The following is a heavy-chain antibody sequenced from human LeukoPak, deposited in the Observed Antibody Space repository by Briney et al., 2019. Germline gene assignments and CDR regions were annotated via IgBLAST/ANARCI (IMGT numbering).Heavy chain of an antibody. Sequence: SETLSLTCNVSGVSVSDGRYYWTWIRQHPGKGLEWIGYKYYSGSAKYNPSLKSRLTISIDTSKNQFSLQLSSVTAADTATYYCATPYCSSISCLDVFNMWGQGTRVTVSS. J-gene: IGHJ3*02. CDR2: KYYSGSA. D-gene: IGHD2-2*01. CDR3: ATPYCSSISCLDVFNM. CDR1: GVSVSDGRYY. V-gene: IGHV4-31*03.